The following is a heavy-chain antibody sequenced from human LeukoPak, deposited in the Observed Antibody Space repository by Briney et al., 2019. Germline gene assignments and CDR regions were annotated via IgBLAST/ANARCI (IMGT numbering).Heavy chain of an antibody. V-gene: IGHV4-61*02. CDR2: IYTSGST. Sequence: SSETLSLTCTVSGGSISSDSYFWSWIRQPAGKGLEWIGRIYTSGSTNYNPSLKSRVTISVDTSKNQFSLKLSSVTAADTAVYYCARDRANNWFDPWGQGTLVTVSS. CDR1: GGSISSDSYF. J-gene: IGHJ5*02. CDR3: ARDRANNWFDP.